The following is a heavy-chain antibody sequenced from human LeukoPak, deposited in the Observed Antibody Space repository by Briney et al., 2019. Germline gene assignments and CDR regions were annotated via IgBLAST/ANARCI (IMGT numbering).Heavy chain of an antibody. J-gene: IGHJ4*02. V-gene: IGHV1-18*01. D-gene: IGHD3-10*01. Sequence: ASVKASCKASGYTFTSYGISWVRQAPGQGLEWMGWISAYNGNTNYAQKLQGRVTMTTDTSTSTAYMELRSLRSDDTAVYYCARVGHVRGVIRGQYYFDYWGQGTLVTVSS. CDR1: GYTFTSYG. CDR2: ISAYNGNT. CDR3: ARVGHVRGVIRGQYYFDY.